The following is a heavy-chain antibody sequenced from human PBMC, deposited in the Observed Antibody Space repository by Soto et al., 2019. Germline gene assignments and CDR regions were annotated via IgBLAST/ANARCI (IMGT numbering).Heavy chain of an antibody. J-gene: IGHJ4*02. V-gene: IGHV4-31*03. CDR1: GGSISSGGYY. Sequence: QVQLQESGPGLVKPSQTLSLTCTVSGGSISSGGYYWSWIRQHPGKGLEWIGYLSYSGSTYYNPSLKSRVTISVDTSKNQFALKLSSVTAADTAVYYCARESKGITTYYYDSSGPSYFDYWGQGTLVTVSS. CDR3: ARESKGITTYYYDSSGPSYFDY. D-gene: IGHD3-22*01. CDR2: LSYSGST.